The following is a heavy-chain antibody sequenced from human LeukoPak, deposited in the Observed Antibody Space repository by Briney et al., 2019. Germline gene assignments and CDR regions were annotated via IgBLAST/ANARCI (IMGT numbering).Heavy chain of an antibody. V-gene: IGHV1-69*05. CDR2: IIPIFGTA. D-gene: IGHD2-21*02. CDR3: ARNGDSYYYYYYMDV. Sequence: GASVKVSCKASGGTFSSYAISWVRQAPGQGLEWMGGIIPIFGTANYAQKFQGRLTLTRDTSRSTAYMELSGLTSEDTAVYYCARNGDSYYYYYYMDVWGKGTTVTVSS. J-gene: IGHJ6*03. CDR1: GGTFSSYA.